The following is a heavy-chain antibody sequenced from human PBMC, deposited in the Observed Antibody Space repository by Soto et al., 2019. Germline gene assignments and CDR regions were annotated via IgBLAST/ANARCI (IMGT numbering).Heavy chain of an antibody. Sequence: PGGSLRLSCAASGFSFGSYEMNWVRQVPGKGPEWISYISSSGSTIDYADSVKGRFTISRDNAKDSLYLQMTSLRVEDTAVYYCERAAGSVVRGFYGMDVWGQGTTVTVSS. V-gene: IGHV3-48*03. J-gene: IGHJ6*02. CDR1: GFSFGSYE. CDR3: ERAAGSVVRGFYGMDV. CDR2: ISSSGSTI. D-gene: IGHD3-10*01.